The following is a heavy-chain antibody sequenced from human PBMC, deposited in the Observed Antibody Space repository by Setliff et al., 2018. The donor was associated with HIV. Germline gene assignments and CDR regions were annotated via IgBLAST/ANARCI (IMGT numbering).Heavy chain of an antibody. CDR3: AREPPEVTITTYKLDI. CDR2: IHPYTGDT. V-gene: IGHV1-18*01. D-gene: IGHD1-1*01. CDR1: GYAFSSYG. J-gene: IGHJ3*02. Sequence: GASVKVSCKAFGYAFSSYGINWLRQAPGQGLEWMGWIHPYTGDTDQGQKVQGRLTMTTDTSTNTAYMELTSLRSDDTAVYFCAREPPEVTITTYKLDIWGQGTLVTVSS.